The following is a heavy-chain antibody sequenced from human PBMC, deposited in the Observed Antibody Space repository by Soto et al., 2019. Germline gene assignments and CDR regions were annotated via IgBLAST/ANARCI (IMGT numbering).Heavy chain of an antibody. V-gene: IGHV1-18*01. CDR2: ISAYNGNT. D-gene: IGHD3-10*01. J-gene: IGHJ4*02. Sequence: QVQLVQSGAEVKKPGASVKVSCKASGYTFTSYGISWVRQAPGQGLEWMGWISAYNGNTNYAQKLQGRVTMTTDTSTSTAYMELRSLRSDDTAVYYCARANYPSLYYYGSGPLDYWGQGTLVTVSS. CDR1: GYTFTSYG. CDR3: ARANYPSLYYYGSGPLDY.